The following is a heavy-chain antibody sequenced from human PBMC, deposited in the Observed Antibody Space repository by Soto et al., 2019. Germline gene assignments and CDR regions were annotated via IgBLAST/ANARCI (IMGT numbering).Heavy chain of an antibody. Sequence: QVQLVQSGAEVKKPGSSVKVSCMASGGTFSSYAISWVRQAPGQGLEWMGGIIPIFGTANYAQKFQGRVTITADESTSTAYMDMSSVRSEATAVYYCARGIAAAGTVYYYYGMDVWGQGTTVTVSS. D-gene: IGHD6-13*01. CDR1: GGTFSSYA. J-gene: IGHJ6*02. CDR3: ARGIAAAGTVYYYYGMDV. V-gene: IGHV1-69*01. CDR2: IIPIFGTA.